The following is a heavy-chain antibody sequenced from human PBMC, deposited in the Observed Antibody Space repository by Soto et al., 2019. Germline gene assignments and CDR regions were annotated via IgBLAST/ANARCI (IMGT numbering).Heavy chain of an antibody. CDR3: ARRSRGSYRLGYYYYMDV. V-gene: IGHV5-51*01. CDR1: GYSFTSYW. CDR2: IYPGDSDT. D-gene: IGHD3-16*02. Sequence: GESLKISCKGSGYSFTSYWIGWVRQMPGKGLEWMGIIYPGDSDTRYSPSFQGQVTISADKSISTAYLQWSSLKALDTAMYYCARRSRGSYRLGYYYYMDVWGKGTTVTVSS. J-gene: IGHJ6*03.